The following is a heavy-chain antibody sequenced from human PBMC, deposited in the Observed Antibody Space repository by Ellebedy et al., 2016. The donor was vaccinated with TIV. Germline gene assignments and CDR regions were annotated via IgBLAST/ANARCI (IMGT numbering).Heavy chain of an antibody. V-gene: IGHV4-30-2*02. Sequence: SETLSLTXAVSGGSISSGGYSWSWIRQPPGKGLEWIGYIYHSGGTDYNPSLKSRVTISVDRSKNQFSLKLTSVTAADTAVYYCARFSRGYYREFDYWGQGTLVTVSS. D-gene: IGHD3-3*01. J-gene: IGHJ4*02. CDR1: GGSISSGGYS. CDR2: IYHSGGT. CDR3: ARFSRGYYREFDY.